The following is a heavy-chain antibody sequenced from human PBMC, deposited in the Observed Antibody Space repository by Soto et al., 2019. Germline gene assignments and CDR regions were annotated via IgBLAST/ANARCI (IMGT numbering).Heavy chain of an antibody. CDR3: ARRGTMVTTHYYYCDFQDV. J-gene: IGHJ6*03. CDR2: IYPGDSDT. V-gene: IGHV5-51*01. CDR1: GYSFTSYC. Sequence: GESLKISCKGSGYSFTSYCIGWVRQMPGKGLEWMGIIYPGDSDTRYSPPFQGQVTISADKSSSTAYLQWSSLKASDTAMYYCARRGTMVTTHYYYCDFQDVSGQGTTVTGSS. D-gene: IGHD4-17*01.